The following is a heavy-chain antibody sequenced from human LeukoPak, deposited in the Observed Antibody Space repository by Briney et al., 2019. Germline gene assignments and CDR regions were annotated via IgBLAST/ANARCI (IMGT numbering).Heavy chain of an antibody. CDR3: ASSETGTTGGYYGMDV. D-gene: IGHD1-7*01. V-gene: IGHV3-30-3*01. J-gene: IGHJ6*02. Sequence: PGRSLRLSCAASGFTFSSYAMHRVRQAPGKGLEWVAVISYDGSNKYYADSVKGRFTISRDNSKNTLYLQMNSLRAEDTAVYYCASSETGTTGGYYGMDVWGQGTTVTVSS. CDR2: ISYDGSNK. CDR1: GFTFSSYA.